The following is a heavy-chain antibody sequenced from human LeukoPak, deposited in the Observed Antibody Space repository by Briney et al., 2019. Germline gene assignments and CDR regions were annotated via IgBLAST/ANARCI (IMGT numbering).Heavy chain of an antibody. CDR2: IYYSGSA. CDR1: GGSISSYY. V-gene: IGHV4-59*01. J-gene: IGHJ3*02. CDR3: AREYYYDSSGYYPPHAFDI. D-gene: IGHD3-22*01. Sequence: SETLSLTRTVSGGSISSYYWSWIRQPPGKGLEWIGYIYYSGSANYNPSLKSRVTISVDTSKNQFSLKLSSVTAADTAVYYCAREYYYDSSGYYPPHAFDIWGQGTMVTVSS.